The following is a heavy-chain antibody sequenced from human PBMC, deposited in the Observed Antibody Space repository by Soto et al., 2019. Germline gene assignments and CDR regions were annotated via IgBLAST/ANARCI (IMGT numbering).Heavy chain of an antibody. J-gene: IGHJ4*02. CDR1: GGSISSYY. CDR2: IYYSRST. D-gene: IGHD3-16*01. V-gene: IGHV4-59*01. CDR3: AKARRPFGADSAFDS. Sequence: PSETLSLTCTVSGGSISSYYWSWIRQPPGKGLEWIGYIYYSRSTNYNPSLKSRVTISVDTSKNQFSLKLSSVTAADTAVYYCAKARRPFGADSAFDSWGQGTLVTVS.